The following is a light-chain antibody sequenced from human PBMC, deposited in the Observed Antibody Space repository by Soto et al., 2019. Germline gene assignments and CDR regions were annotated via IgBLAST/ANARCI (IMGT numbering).Light chain of an antibody. J-gene: IGKJ1*01. Sequence: DIQMNQSPSTLSASVGDRVTITCRASQSITIWLAWYQQKPGKAPKLLIFDASSLESGVPSRFSGSGSGTEFTLTISSLQPDDFATYYCQQYNSYSWTFGQGTKVEIK. CDR2: DAS. CDR1: QSITIW. V-gene: IGKV1-5*01. CDR3: QQYNSYSWT.